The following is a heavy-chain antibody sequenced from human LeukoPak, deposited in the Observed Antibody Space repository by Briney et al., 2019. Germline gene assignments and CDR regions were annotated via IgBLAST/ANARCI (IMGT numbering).Heavy chain of an antibody. CDR3: ARGGRDIVVVPAAIDSPEDGPNFDY. Sequence: GGSLRLSCAASGFTFSSYAMHWVRQAPGKGLEWVAVISYDGSNKYYADSVKGRFTISRDNSKNTLYLQMNSLRAEDTAVYYCARGGRDIVVVPAAIDSPEDGPNFDYWGQGTLVTVSS. CDR1: GFTFSSYA. CDR2: ISYDGSNK. D-gene: IGHD2-2*02. V-gene: IGHV3-30-3*01. J-gene: IGHJ4*02.